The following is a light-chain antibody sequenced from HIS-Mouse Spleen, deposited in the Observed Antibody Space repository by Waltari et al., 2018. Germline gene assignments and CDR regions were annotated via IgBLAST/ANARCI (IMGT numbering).Light chain of an antibody. CDR2: QDS. J-gene: IGLJ3*02. Sequence: SSELTQDPAVSVALGQTVRITCQGDSLRSYYASWYQQKPGQAPVLVIYQDSKRPSGIPERFSGSNSGNTATLTISGTQAMDEADYYCQAWDSSGWVFGGGTKLTVL. V-gene: IGLV3-19*01. CDR3: QAWDSSGWV. CDR1: SLRSYY.